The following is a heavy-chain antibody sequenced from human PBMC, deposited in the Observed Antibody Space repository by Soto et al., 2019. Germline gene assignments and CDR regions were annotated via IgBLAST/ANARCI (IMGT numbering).Heavy chain of an antibody. CDR2: IKQDGSEK. CDR1: GFTFSSYW. CDR3: ARTVAGKTHYYYYGMDV. J-gene: IGHJ6*02. D-gene: IGHD6-19*01. V-gene: IGHV3-7*04. Sequence: GGSLRLSCAASGFTFSSYWMSWVRQAPGKGLEWVANIKQDGSEKYYVDSVKGRFTSSRDNAKNSLYLQMNSLRAEDTAVYYCARTVAGKTHYYYYGMDVWGQGTTVTVSS.